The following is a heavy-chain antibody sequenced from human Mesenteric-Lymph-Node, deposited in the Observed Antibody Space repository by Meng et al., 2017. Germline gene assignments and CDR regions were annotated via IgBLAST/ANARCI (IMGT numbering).Heavy chain of an antibody. Sequence: SVKVSCKASGCTFSSYAISWVRQAPGQGLEWMGGIIPIFGTANYAQKFQGRVTITADKSTSTAYMELSSLRSEDTAVYYCARWGKQWLVASGGYYYGMDVWGQGTTVTVSS. D-gene: IGHD6-19*01. CDR1: GCTFSSYA. J-gene: IGHJ6*02. V-gene: IGHV1-69*06. CDR2: IIPIFGTA. CDR3: ARWGKQWLVASGGYYYGMDV.